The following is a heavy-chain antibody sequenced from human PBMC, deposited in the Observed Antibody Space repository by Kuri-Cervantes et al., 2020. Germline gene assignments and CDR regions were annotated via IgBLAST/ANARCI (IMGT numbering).Heavy chain of an antibody. V-gene: IGHV1-69*13. Sequence: SEKVSCKASGGTFSSYAISWVRQAPGQGLEWMGGIIPIFGTANYAQKFQGRVTITADESTSTAYMELSSLRSEDTAVYYCVRVDSLAEYFQHWGQGTLVSVSS. CDR1: GGTFSSYA. CDR3: VRVDSLAEYFQH. D-gene: IGHD2-21*01. J-gene: IGHJ1*01. CDR2: IIPIFGTA.